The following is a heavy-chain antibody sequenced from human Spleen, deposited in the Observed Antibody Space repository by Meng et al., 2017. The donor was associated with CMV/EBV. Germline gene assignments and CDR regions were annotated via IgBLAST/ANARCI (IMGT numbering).Heavy chain of an antibody. J-gene: IGHJ6*02. CDR3: ARGYEVMDV. CDR1: GFAFSEFA. Sequence: LSLTCVGSGFAFSEFAMSWVRQAPGRGLEWVSSISGTSRSTYYADSVKDRFTISRDNLKNTLFLQMNSLRAEDTALYYCARGYEVMDVWGQGTTVTVSS. V-gene: IGHV3-23*01. D-gene: IGHD2-15*01. CDR2: ISGTSRST.